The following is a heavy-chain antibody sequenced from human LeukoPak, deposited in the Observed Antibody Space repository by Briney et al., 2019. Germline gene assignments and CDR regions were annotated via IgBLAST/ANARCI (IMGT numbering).Heavy chain of an antibody. Sequence: GGSLRLSCAASGFTFSSYSMNWVRQAPGKGLEWVSAISGSGGSTYYADSVKGRFTISRDNSKNTLYLQMNSLRAEDTAVYCCAKDPSWYVHFDYWGQGTLVTVSS. CDR3: AKDPSWYVHFDY. J-gene: IGHJ4*02. V-gene: IGHV3-23*01. CDR1: GFTFSSYS. D-gene: IGHD6-13*01. CDR2: ISGSGGST.